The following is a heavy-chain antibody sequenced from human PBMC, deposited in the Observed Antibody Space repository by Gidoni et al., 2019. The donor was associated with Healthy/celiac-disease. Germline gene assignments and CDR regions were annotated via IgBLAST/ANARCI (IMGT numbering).Heavy chain of an antibody. CDR1: GYSISSGYY. CDR3: ARLLGYCSSTSCYNWFDP. CDR2: IYHSGST. D-gene: IGHD2-2*01. Sequence: QVQLQESGPGLVKPSETLSLTCTVSGYSISSGYYWGWIRQPPGKGLEWIGSIYHSGSTYYNPSLKSRVTISVDTSKNQFSLKLSSVTAADTAVYYCARLLGYCSSTSCYNWFDPWGQGTLVTVSS. V-gene: IGHV4-38-2*02. J-gene: IGHJ5*02.